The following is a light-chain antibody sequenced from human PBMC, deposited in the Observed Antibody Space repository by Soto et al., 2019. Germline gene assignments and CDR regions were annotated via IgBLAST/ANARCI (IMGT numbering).Light chain of an antibody. CDR2: DAS. CDR1: QTISTY. V-gene: IGKV1-39*01. Sequence: IQLTQSPSSLSASVAHRVTVSCRAIQTISTYLTRYQQKPGKAPKVLISDASALQSGVPSRFSGSGSGTAFTLTISSLQPEDYATYYCQQSYSISLTFGRGTKVDIK. J-gene: IGKJ4*01. CDR3: QQSYSISLT.